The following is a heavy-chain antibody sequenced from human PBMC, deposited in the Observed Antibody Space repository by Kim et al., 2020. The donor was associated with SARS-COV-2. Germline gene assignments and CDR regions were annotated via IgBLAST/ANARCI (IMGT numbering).Heavy chain of an antibody. J-gene: IGHJ3*02. D-gene: IGHD2-15*01. CDR3: ARVKPVVVVAATPLKAFDI. Sequence: SRVTISVDTSKNQFSLKLSSVTAADTAVYYCARVKPVVVVAATPLKAFDIWGQGTMVTVSS. V-gene: IGHV4-31*02.